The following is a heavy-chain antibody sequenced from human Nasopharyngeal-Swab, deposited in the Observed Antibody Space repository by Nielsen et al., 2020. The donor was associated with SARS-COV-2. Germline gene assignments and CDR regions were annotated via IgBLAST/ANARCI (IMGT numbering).Heavy chain of an antibody. CDR3: ARRTYSSGWYEAPAYFDY. Sequence: SVKVSCKASGGTFSSYAISWVRQAPGQGLEWMGEIIPIFGTANYAQKFQGRVTITADKSTSTAYMELSSLRSEDTAVYYCARRTYSSGWYEAPAYFDYWGQGTLVTVSS. CDR2: IIPIFGTA. J-gene: IGHJ4*02. D-gene: IGHD6-19*01. CDR1: GGTFSSYA. V-gene: IGHV1-69*06.